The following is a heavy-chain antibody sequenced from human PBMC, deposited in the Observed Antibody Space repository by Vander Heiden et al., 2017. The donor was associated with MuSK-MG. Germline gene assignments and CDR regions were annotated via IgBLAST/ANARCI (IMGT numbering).Heavy chain of an antibody. Sequence: EVQLVESGGGLVKPGESLRLSCAASGFTFSDAWMTWVRQAPGRGLEWVGRIKSKTDGGTADDAAPVKGRFTVSRDDSKNTVYMKINSLKTEDTAVYFWTTAPSGRSLYWGQGNLVTVS. CDR2: IKSKTDGGTA. CDR3: TTAPSGRSLY. J-gene: IGHJ4*02. CDR1: GFTFSDAW. D-gene: IGHD6-19*01. V-gene: IGHV3-15*01.